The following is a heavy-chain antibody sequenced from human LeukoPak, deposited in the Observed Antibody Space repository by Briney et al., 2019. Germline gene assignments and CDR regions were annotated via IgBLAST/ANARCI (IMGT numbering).Heavy chain of an antibody. CDR3: ARYSGSYYYFGC. J-gene: IGHJ4*02. V-gene: IGHV1-8*03. CDR1: GYTFTSYD. CDR2: MNPNSGNT. D-gene: IGHD1-26*01. Sequence: ASVKVSCKASGYTFTSYDINWVRQATGQGLEWMGWMNPNSGNTGYAQKFQGRVTITRNTSISTAYMELSSLRSEDTAVYYCARYSGSYYYFGCWGQGTLVTVSS.